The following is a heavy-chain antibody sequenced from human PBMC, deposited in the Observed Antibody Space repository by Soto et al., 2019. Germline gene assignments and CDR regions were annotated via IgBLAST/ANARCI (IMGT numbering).Heavy chain of an antibody. D-gene: IGHD3-10*01. V-gene: IGHV3-33*01. CDR3: ARAVRGREAFDI. CDR1: GFTFSSYG. CDR2: IWYDGSNK. Sequence: LRLSCAASGFTFSSYGMHWVRQAPGKGLEWVAVIWYDGSNKYYADSVKGRFTISRDNSKNTLYLQMNSLRAEDTAVYYCARAVRGREAFDIWGQGTMVTVSS. J-gene: IGHJ3*02.